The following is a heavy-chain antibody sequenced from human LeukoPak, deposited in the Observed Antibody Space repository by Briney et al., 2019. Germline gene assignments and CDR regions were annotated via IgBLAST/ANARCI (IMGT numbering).Heavy chain of an antibody. CDR2: TSGSGGSA. Sequence: GGSLRLSCAASGFTFSSYAMSWVRQAPGKGLEWVSVTSGSGGSAYYADSVKGRFTISRDNSKNTLYLQMNSLRAEDTAVYYCAKAPHMLGYCSGGSCYSGMDVWGQGATVTVSS. CDR3: AKAPHMLGYCSGGSCYSGMDV. V-gene: IGHV3-23*01. D-gene: IGHD2-15*01. J-gene: IGHJ6*02. CDR1: GFTFSSYA.